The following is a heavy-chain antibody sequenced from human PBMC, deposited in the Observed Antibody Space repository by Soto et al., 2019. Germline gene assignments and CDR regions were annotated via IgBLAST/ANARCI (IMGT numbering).Heavy chain of an antibody. CDR3: ARSRGDYYDFWSGYYLFNYWEYYFDY. J-gene: IGHJ4*02. CDR1: GGSISSYY. D-gene: IGHD3-3*01. Sequence: PSETLSLTCTVSGGSISSYYWSWIRQPPGKGLEWIGYIYYSGSTNYNPSLKSRVTISVDTSKNQFSLKLSSVTAADTAVYYCARSRGDYYDFWSGYYLFNYWEYYFDYWGREPWSPSPQ. V-gene: IGHV4-59*01. CDR2: IYYSGST.